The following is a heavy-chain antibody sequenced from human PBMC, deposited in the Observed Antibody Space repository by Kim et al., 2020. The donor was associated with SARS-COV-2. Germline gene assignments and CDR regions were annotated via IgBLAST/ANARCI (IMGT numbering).Heavy chain of an antibody. CDR2: IYTSGTT. CDR3: ARVGCSSHTGSTCGMDV. V-gene: IGHV4-4*07. J-gene: IGHJ6*01. CDR1: GGSMNNYY. Sequence: SETLSLTCSVSGGSMNNYYWSWVRQPAGKGLEWIGRIYTSGTTNYNPSLTSRVTVSLDLSENQFSLMLTSVTAADSAVYYCARVGCSSHTGSTCGMDVW. D-gene: IGHD2-2*01.